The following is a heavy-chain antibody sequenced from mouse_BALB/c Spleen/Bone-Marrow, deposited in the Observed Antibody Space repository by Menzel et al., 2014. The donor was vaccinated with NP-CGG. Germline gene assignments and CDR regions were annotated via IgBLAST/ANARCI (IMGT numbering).Heavy chain of an antibody. Sequence: EVKLMESGGGLVQPGGSLKLSCAASGFDFSRYWMSWVRQAPGKGPEWIGEINPDSSTINYTPSLKDKFIISRDNAKNTLYLQMSKVRFEDTALYYCARLSYYGRFAYWGQGTLVTVSA. CDR2: INPDSSTI. CDR1: GFDFSRYW. CDR3: ARLSYYGRFAY. J-gene: IGHJ3*01. D-gene: IGHD1-1*01. V-gene: IGHV4-1*02.